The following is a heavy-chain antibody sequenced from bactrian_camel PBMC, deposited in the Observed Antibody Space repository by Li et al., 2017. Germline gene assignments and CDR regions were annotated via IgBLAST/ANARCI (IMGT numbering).Heavy chain of an antibody. J-gene: IGHJ4*01. CDR2: IYSGDDSP. V-gene: IGHV3S40*01. CDR3: ATNHQRGNWNDPQAYGV. CDR1: GFKYRNYC. Sequence: VQLVESGGGSVEVGGSLKLSCTASGFKYRNYCMGWFRQVTGKEYEGVAAIYSGDDSPVYANSVKGRFTISLDGDQNTVNLQMTSLRPEDTGVYYCATNHQRGNWNDPQAYGVWGPGTQVTVS. D-gene: IGHD8*01.